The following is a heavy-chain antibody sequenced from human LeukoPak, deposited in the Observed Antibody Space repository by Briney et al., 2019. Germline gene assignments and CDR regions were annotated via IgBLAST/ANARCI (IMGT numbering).Heavy chain of an antibody. CDR2: ISGSGGST. CDR3: AKVGGRWFGESMVDY. CDR1: RFTFSSYA. V-gene: IGHV3-23*01. J-gene: IGHJ4*02. D-gene: IGHD3-10*01. Sequence: PGGSLRLSCAASRFTFSSYAMSWVRQAPGKGLEWVSAISGSGGSTYYADSVKGRFTISRDNSKNTLYLQMNSLRAEDTAVYYCAKVGGRWFGESMVDYWGQGTLVTVSS.